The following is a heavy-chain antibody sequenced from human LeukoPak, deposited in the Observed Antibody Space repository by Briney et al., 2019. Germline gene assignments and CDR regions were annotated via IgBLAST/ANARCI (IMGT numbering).Heavy chain of an antibody. J-gene: IGHJ6*03. CDR1: GGTFSSYA. CDR2: IIPIFGTA. Sequence: SVKVSCKASGGTFSSYAISWVRQAPGQGLEWMGGIIPIFGTATYAQKFQGRVTITTDESTSTAYMELSSLRSEDTAVYYCARGHSGWYYYFYMDVWGKGTTVTVSS. V-gene: IGHV1-69*05. D-gene: IGHD3-9*01. CDR3: ARGHSGWYYYFYMDV.